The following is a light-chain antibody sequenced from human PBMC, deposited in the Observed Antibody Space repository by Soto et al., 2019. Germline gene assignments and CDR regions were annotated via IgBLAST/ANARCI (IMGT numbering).Light chain of an antibody. CDR3: QQLNSYPLS. V-gene: IGKV1-9*01. Sequence: DNPLTQSPSFLSASLGDRVTITCRASQDISRNLAWYHQKPGQAPRLLIYAASTLQSGVPSRFSGSGCRTEFALTISSLQPEDIATYYCQQLNSYPLSFGGWTKCEIK. CDR1: QDISRN. J-gene: IGKJ4*01. CDR2: AAS.